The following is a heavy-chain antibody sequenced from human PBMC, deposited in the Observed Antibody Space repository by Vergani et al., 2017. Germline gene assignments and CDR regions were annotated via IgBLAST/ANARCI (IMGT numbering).Heavy chain of an antibody. J-gene: IGHJ5*02. CDR3: ARGDSSGPKPGPWFDP. CDR2: IYYSGST. Sequence: QVQLQESGPGLVKPSETLSLTCTVSGGSVSSGSYYWSWIRQPAGKGLEWIGYIYYSGSTNYNPSLKSRVTISVDTSKNQFSLKLSSVTAADTAVYYCARGDSSGPKPGPWFDPWGQGILVTVSS. V-gene: IGHV4-61*10. D-gene: IGHD3-22*01. CDR1: GGSVSSGSYY.